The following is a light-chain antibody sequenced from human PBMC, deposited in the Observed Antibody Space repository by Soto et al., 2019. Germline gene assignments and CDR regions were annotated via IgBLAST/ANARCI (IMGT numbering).Light chain of an antibody. CDR2: ANT. J-gene: IGLJ1*01. Sequence: QSVLTQPASVSGSAGQSITISFTRSSSNIGPTYDVDWYQQLPGTAADLLIYANTNRPSGVPDRFSGSKSGTSASLAITGLQAEDEADDFCQSYDSSLSGYVFGTGTTVTDL. CDR3: QSYDSSLSGYV. V-gene: IGLV1-40*01. CDR1: SSNIGPTYD.